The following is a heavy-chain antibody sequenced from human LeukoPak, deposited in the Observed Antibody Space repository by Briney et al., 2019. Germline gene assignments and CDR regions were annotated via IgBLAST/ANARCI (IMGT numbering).Heavy chain of an antibody. D-gene: IGHD1-26*01. CDR3: ARDDPRSSGSYYSYYYGMDV. V-gene: IGHV3-66*01. J-gene: IGHJ6*02. Sequence: GGSLRFSCAASGFTVSSNYMSWVRQAPGKGLGWVSVIYSGGSTYYADSVKGRFTISRDNSKNTLYLQMNSLRAEDTAVYYCARDDPRSSGSYYSYYYGMDVWGQGTTVTVSS. CDR2: IYSGGST. CDR1: GFTVSSNY.